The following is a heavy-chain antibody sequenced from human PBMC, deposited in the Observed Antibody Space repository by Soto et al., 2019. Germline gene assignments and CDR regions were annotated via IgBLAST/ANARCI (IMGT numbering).Heavy chain of an antibody. Sequence: ASVKVSCKASGYTFTSYGIRWVRQAPGQGLEWMGWISAYNGNTNYAQKLQGRVTMATDTSTSTAYMELRSLRSDDTAVYHCARDRSITIFGVAKNDYWGQGTLVTVSS. CDR1: GYTFTSYG. D-gene: IGHD3-3*01. CDR2: ISAYNGNT. V-gene: IGHV1-18*01. CDR3: ARDRSITIFGVAKNDY. J-gene: IGHJ4*02.